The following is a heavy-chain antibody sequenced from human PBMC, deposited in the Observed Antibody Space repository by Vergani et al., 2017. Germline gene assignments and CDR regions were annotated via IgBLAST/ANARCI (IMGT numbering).Heavy chain of an antibody. Sequence: VQLVESGGGVVQPGRSLRLSCAASGFTFSGSAMHWVRQASGKGLEWVGRIRSKANSYATAYAASVKGRFTISRDDSKNTAYLQMNSLKTEDTAVYYCTRSLKYSSSWVDAFDIWGQGTMVTVSS. CDR3: TRSLKYSSSWVDAFDI. V-gene: IGHV3-73*01. J-gene: IGHJ3*02. CDR1: GFTFSGSA. CDR2: IRSKANSYAT. D-gene: IGHD6-13*01.